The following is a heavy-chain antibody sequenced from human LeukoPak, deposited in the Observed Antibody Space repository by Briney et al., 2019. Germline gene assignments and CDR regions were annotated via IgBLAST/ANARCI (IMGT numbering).Heavy chain of an antibody. J-gene: IGHJ5*02. Sequence: KAGGSLRLSCAASGFTFSSYGMSWVRQAPGKGLEWVSSISSSSSYIYYADSVKGRFTISRDNAKNSLYLQMNSLRAEDTAVYYCARATRYSSSRVMNYNWFDPWGQGTLVTVSS. CDR2: ISSSSSYI. CDR3: ARATRYSSSRVMNYNWFDP. V-gene: IGHV3-21*01. CDR1: GFTFSSYG. D-gene: IGHD6-6*01.